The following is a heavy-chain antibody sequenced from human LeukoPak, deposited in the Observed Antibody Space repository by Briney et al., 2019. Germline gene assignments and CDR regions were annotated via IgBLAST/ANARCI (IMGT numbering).Heavy chain of an antibody. CDR1: GGSISTSSCY. CDR3: ARRETYYDILTGYYLDWYFDL. D-gene: IGHD3-9*01. CDR2: IYYSGST. V-gene: IGHV4-39*07. Sequence: SETLSLTCTVSGGSISTSSCYWGWIRQPPGKGLECIGNIYYSGSTYYNPSLKSRVTISVDTSKNQFSLKLSSVTAADTAVYYCARRETYYDILTGYYLDWYFDLWGRGTLVTVSS. J-gene: IGHJ2*01.